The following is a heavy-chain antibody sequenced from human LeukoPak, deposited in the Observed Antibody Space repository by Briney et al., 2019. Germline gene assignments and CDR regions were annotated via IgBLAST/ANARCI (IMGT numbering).Heavy chain of an antibody. V-gene: IGHV4-38-2*02. CDR1: GYSISSYYY. CDR2: IYHSGST. Sequence: KASETLSLTCTVSGYSISSYYYWGWIRQPPGKGLEWIGSIYHSGSTYYNPSLKSRVTISVDTSKNQFSLKLSSVTAADTAVYYCARDYYDSSGYRGAAFDIWGQGTMVTVSS. D-gene: IGHD3-22*01. CDR3: ARDYYDSSGYRGAAFDI. J-gene: IGHJ3*02.